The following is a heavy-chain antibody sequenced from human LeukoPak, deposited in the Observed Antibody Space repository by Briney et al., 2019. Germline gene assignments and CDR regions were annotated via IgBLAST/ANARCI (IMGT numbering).Heavy chain of an antibody. Sequence: ASVNVSCKASGGTFSSYAISWVRQAPGQGLEWMGGIIPIFGTANYAQKFQGRVTITADESTSTAYMELSSLRSEDTAVYYCARDARPYSNYEPSFDYWGQGTLVTVSS. CDR2: IIPIFGTA. CDR3: ARDARPYSNYEPSFDY. J-gene: IGHJ4*02. V-gene: IGHV1-69*13. CDR1: GGTFSSYA. D-gene: IGHD4-11*01.